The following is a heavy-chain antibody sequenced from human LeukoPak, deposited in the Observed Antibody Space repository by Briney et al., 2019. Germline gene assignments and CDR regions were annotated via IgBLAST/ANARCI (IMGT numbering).Heavy chain of an antibody. CDR3: AEGGPSGSYFTY. Sequence: DSVKGRFTISRDNSENTLYLQMNSLRAEDTAVYYCAEGGPSGSYFTYWGQGTLVTVSS. J-gene: IGHJ4*02. V-gene: IGHV3-30*02. D-gene: IGHD1-26*01.